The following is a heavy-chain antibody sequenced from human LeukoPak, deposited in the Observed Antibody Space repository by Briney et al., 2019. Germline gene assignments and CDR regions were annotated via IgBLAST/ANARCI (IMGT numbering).Heavy chain of an antibody. CDR1: GYSISSGYY. J-gene: IGHJ4*02. Sequence: SETLSLTCTVSGYSISSGYYWGWIRQPPGQGLEWIGSIYHSGSTYYNPSLKSRVTISVDTSKNQFSLKLSSVTAADTAVFYCAKDDTSGWYDYWGQGTLVTVSS. CDR2: IYHSGST. V-gene: IGHV4-38-2*02. D-gene: IGHD6-19*01. CDR3: AKDDTSGWYDY.